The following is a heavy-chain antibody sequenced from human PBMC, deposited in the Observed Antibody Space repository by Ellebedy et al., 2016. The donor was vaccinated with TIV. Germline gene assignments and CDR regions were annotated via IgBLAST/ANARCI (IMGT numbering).Heavy chain of an antibody. CDR2: IIPIFGSA. D-gene: IGHD6-19*01. CDR1: GGTFISYA. V-gene: IGHV1-69*13. J-gene: IGHJ6*02. Sequence: ASVKVSCXASGGTFISYAISWLRQAPGQGLEWMGGIIPIFGSANYAQKFQGRVTITADESTSTAYMDLSSLRSEDTAVYYCARGLIGSGYGMDVWGQGTTVTVSS. CDR3: ARGLIGSGYGMDV.